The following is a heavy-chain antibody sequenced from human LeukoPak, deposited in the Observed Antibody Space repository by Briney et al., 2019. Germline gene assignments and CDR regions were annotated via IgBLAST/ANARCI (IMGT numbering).Heavy chain of an antibody. CDR1: GYTFTGYY. CDR3: ARGWSTSCYLCLTGYYYYYGMDV. Sequence: ASVKVSCKASGYTFTGYYMHWVRQAPGQGLEWMGWINPNSGGTNYAQKFQGRVTMTRDTSISTAYMELSRLGSDDTAVYYCARGWSTSCYLCLTGYYYYYGMDVWGQGTTVTVSS. D-gene: IGHD2-2*01. CDR2: INPNSGGT. V-gene: IGHV1-2*02. J-gene: IGHJ6*02.